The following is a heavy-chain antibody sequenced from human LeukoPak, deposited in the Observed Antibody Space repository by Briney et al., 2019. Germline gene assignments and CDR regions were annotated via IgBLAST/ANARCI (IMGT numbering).Heavy chain of an antibody. V-gene: IGHV3-64*01. CDR2: TSDSGGST. J-gene: IGHJ4*02. Sequence: GGSLRLSCVASGFTFSNYAMQWVREAPGKGLEYVSATSDSGGSTYYANSVTGRFTISRDNSKNTLYLQMGSLRADDMALYYCARVSNNYCVDYWGQGTLVTVSS. CDR3: ARVSNNYCVDY. D-gene: IGHD2-21*01. CDR1: GFTFSNYA.